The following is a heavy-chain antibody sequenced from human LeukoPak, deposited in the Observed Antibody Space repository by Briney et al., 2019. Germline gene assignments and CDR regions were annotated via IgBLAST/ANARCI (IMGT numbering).Heavy chain of an antibody. CDR1: GFSFSTIY. CDR2: INVDGTAE. J-gene: IGHJ4*02. D-gene: IGHD3-22*01. V-gene: IGHV3-7*01. Sequence: GGSLRLSCAASGFSFSTIYMSWVRQTPGQGLEWVANINVDGTAEYYVDSVKGRFTISRDNSKNTLYLQMNSLRAEDTAVYYCARGDYYYDSSGYPGHWGQGTLVTVSS. CDR3: ARGDYYYDSSGYPGH.